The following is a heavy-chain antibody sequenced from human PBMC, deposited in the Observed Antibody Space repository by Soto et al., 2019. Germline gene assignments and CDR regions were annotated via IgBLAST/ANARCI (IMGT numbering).Heavy chain of an antibody. J-gene: IGHJ6*02. CDR2: IIPILGIA. D-gene: IGHD5-12*01. CDR1: GGTFSSYT. V-gene: IGHV1-69*02. CDR3: ARASVDIVATMDYYYYGMDV. Sequence: SVKVSCKASGGTFSSYTISWVRQAPGQGLEWMGRIIPILGIANYAQKFQGRVTITADKSTSTAYMELSSLRSEDTAVYYCARASVDIVATMDYYYYGMDVWG.